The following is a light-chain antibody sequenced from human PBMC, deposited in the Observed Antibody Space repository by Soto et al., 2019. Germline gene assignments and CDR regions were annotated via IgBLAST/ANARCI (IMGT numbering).Light chain of an antibody. CDR3: QQYNIWPLT. CDR2: GAS. J-gene: IGKJ4*01. V-gene: IGKV3-15*01. CDR1: QSVSTD. Sequence: IVMAQSQSTLSVSPGDRAPVSCRASQSVSTDLAWYQQKPGQAPRLLIYGASTRATGIPARFSGSGSGTEFTLTISSLQSEDFAVYYCQQYNIWPLTFGGGTKVDIK.